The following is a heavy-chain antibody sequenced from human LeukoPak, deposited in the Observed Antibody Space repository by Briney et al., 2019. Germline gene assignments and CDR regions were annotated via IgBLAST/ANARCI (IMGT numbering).Heavy chain of an antibody. V-gene: IGHV1-18*01. CDR3: ARENSNHFYYYYGMDV. CDR2: ISAYNGNT. D-gene: IGHD6-13*01. Sequence: ASVKVSCKASGYTFTSYGISWVRQAPGQRLEWMGWISAYNGNTNYAQKLQGRVTMTTDTSTSTAYMELRSLRSDDTAVYYCARENSNHFYYYYGMDVWGQGTTVTVSS. CDR1: GYTFTSYG. J-gene: IGHJ6*02.